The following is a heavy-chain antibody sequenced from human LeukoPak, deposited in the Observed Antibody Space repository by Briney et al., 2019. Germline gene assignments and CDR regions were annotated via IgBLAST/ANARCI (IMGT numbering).Heavy chain of an antibody. CDR3: ARGYYDSSGYYYEVFAFDI. Sequence: GGSLRLSCAASGFTFSSYWMSWVRQAPGKGLEWVANIKQDGSEKYYVDSVKGRFTISRDNAKNSLYLQMNSLRAEDTAVYYCARGYYDSSGYYYEVFAFDIWGQGTMVTVSS. CDR1: GFTFSSYW. CDR2: IKQDGSEK. J-gene: IGHJ3*02. V-gene: IGHV3-7*01. D-gene: IGHD3-22*01.